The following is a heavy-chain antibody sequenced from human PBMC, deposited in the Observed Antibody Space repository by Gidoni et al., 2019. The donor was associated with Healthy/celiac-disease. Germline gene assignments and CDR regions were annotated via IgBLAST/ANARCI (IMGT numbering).Heavy chain of an antibody. Sequence: QVQLVQSGAEVKKPGSSVKFSCKASGGTFRSYANSCVRQAPGQGLEWMGGVIPSFGTANYAQKFQGRVTITADESTSTAYMELSSLRSEDTAVYYCARAGPQGYYDSSGYYYGAEYFQHWGQGTLVTVSS. CDR3: ARAGPQGYYDSSGYYYGAEYFQH. D-gene: IGHD3-22*01. CDR1: GGTFRSYA. CDR2: VIPSFGTA. V-gene: IGHV1-69*01. J-gene: IGHJ1*01.